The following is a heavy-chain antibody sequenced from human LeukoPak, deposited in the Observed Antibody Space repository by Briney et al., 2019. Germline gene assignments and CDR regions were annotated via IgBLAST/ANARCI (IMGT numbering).Heavy chain of an antibody. J-gene: IGHJ4*02. Sequence: GASLRLSCAASGFIFSNYAMSWARQAPGKGLEWVSAIVGSGADTYYADSVKGRFTISRDNPRNTLYLQMNSLRAEDTAVYYCAKWGDYDVLTGYYDPDNWGQGTLVTVSS. V-gene: IGHV3-23*01. CDR2: IVGSGADT. D-gene: IGHD3-9*01. CDR3: AKWGDYDVLTGYYDPDN. CDR1: GFIFSNYA.